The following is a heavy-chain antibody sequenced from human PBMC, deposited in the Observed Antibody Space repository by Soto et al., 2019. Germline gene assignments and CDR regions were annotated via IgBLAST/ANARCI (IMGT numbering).Heavy chain of an antibody. V-gene: IGHV3-7*01. D-gene: IGHD3-9*01. CDR2: IKQDGSEK. J-gene: IGHJ3*02. CDR1: GFTFSSYW. CDR3: ARPVLRYFDWLPDAFDI. Sequence: VQLVESGGGLVQPGGSLRLSCAASGFTFSSYWMSWVRQAPGKGLEWVANIKQDGSEKYYVDSVKGRFTISRDNAKNSLYLQMNSLRAEDTAVYYCARPVLRYFDWLPDAFDIWGQGTMVTVSS.